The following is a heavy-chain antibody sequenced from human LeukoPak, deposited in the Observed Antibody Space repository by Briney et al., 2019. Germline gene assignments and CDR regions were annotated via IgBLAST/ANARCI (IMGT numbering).Heavy chain of an antibody. D-gene: IGHD2-15*01. Sequence: GGSLRLSCAASGFTFSSYWMSWVRQAPGKGLEWVANIKQDGSEKYYVDSVKGRFTISRANAKNSLYLQMNSLRAEDTAVYYCARDREVRYCSGGSCYDYYYGMDVWGRGTTVTVSS. CDR2: IKQDGSEK. CDR1: GFTFSSYW. CDR3: ARDREVRYCSGGSCYDYYYGMDV. J-gene: IGHJ6*02. V-gene: IGHV3-7*01.